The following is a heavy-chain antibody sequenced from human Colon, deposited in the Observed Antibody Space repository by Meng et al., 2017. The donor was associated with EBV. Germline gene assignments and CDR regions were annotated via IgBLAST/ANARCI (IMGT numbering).Heavy chain of an antibody. CDR1: GGSASRGSYY. CDR2: IYYSGST. D-gene: IGHD6-19*01. J-gene: IGHJ4*02. V-gene: IGHV4-61*01. Sequence: ATALRQRSETRAATRTVAGGSASRGSYYWSCILQPPGNGLEWIGYIYYSGSTHYNPSLQSRVTISVDMSKNQFFLKLSSVTAADTAVYYCARSVYSSGWYGAYYFDYWGQGTLVTVSS. CDR3: ARSVYSSGWYGAYYFDY.